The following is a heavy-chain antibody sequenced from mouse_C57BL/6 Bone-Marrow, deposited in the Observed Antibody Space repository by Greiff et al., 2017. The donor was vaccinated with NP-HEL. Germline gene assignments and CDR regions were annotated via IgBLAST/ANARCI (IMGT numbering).Heavy chain of an antibody. Sequence: EVMLVESGGGLVKPGGSLKLSCAASGFTFSSYTMSWVRQTPEKRLEWVATISGGGGNTYYPDSVKGRFTTSRDNAKNTLYLQMSSLRSEDTALYYCARRGLLLAFDYWGQGTTLTVSS. CDR3: ARRGLLLAFDY. D-gene: IGHD2-10*01. CDR1: GFTFSSYT. J-gene: IGHJ2*01. V-gene: IGHV5-9*01. CDR2: ISGGGGNT.